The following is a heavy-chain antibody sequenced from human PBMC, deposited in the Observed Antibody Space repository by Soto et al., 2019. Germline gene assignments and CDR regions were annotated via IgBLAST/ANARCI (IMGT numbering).Heavy chain of an antibody. CDR3: ANFDVWELEGDAFDI. J-gene: IGHJ3*02. V-gene: IGHV3-23*01. CDR1: GFTFSSYA. D-gene: IGHD1-26*01. CDR2: ISGSGGST. Sequence: GGSLRLSCAASGFTFSSYAMSWVRQAPGKGLEWVSAISGSGGSTYYADSVKGRFTISRDNSKNTLYLQMNSLRAEDTAVYYCANFDVWELEGDAFDIWGQGTMVTVSS.